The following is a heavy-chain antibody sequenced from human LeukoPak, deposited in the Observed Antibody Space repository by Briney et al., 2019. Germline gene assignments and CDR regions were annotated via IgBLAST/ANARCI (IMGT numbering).Heavy chain of an antibody. V-gene: IGHV1-18*01. Sequence: ASVKVPCKASGYTFTSFGIAWVRQAPGQGLEWVGWISTSSDQRRYAHMLQDRVTMTTDTSTSTAYMELRSLRSDDTAVYYCARAENPTYYDILTGHRPGVDYWGQGTLVTVSS. D-gene: IGHD3-9*01. J-gene: IGHJ4*02. CDR2: ISTSSDQR. CDR1: GYTFTSFG. CDR3: ARAENPTYYDILTGHRPGVDY.